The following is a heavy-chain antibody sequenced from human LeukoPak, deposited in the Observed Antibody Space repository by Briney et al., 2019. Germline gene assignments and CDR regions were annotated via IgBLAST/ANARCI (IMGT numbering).Heavy chain of an antibody. V-gene: IGHV3-74*01. D-gene: IGHD5-12*01. Sequence: PGGSLRLSCAASGFTFSSYWMHWVRQAPGKGLVWVSRTNSDGSSTSYADSVKGRFTISRDNAKDTLYLQMNSLRAEDTAVYYCARDRGYVFDYWGQGTLVTVSS. CDR3: ARDRGYVFDY. CDR2: TNSDGSST. CDR1: GFTFSSYW. J-gene: IGHJ4*02.